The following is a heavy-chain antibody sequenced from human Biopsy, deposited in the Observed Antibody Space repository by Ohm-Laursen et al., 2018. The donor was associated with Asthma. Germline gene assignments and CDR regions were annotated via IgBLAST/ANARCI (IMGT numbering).Heavy chain of an antibody. CDR2: ISFDGSNE. CDR3: AKELFPGWELRRGPDS. CDR1: GFSFSNFG. J-gene: IGHJ4*02. D-gene: IGHD1-26*01. Sequence: SLRLSCSAPGFSFSNFGMHWVRQAPGKGLEWVAVISFDGSNEDYADSVKGRFTISRNNSKNTLFLEMNSLRPEDTAVYYCAKELFPGWELRRGPDSWGQGTLVTVSS. V-gene: IGHV3-30*18.